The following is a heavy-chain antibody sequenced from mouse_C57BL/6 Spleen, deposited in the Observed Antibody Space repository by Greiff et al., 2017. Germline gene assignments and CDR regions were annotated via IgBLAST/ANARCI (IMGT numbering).Heavy chain of an antibody. CDR2: IGPSDSYT. CDR1: GYTFTSYW. Sequence: QVQLQQPGAELVKPGASVTLSCKASGYTFTSYWMQWVNQRPGQGLEWIGEIGPSDSYTNYNQKFKGKATLTVDTSSSTAYMQLSSLTSEDSAVYYCARPQLAWFAYWGQGTLVTVSA. J-gene: IGHJ3*01. V-gene: IGHV1-50*01. CDR3: ARPQLAWFAY. D-gene: IGHD4-1*02.